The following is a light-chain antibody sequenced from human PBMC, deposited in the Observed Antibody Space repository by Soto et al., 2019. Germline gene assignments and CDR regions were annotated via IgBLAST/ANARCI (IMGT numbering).Light chain of an antibody. CDR1: SSNIGSNY. V-gene: IGLV1-47*02. Sequence: QSVLTQPPSVSAGPGQRVTISCSGSSSNIGSNYVYWYQQLPGTAPKLLIYSNNQRPSGVPDRFSGSKSGTSASLAISGLRSEDEADYYCAAWDDSLSGYVVGTGTKVTVL. CDR3: AAWDDSLSGYV. J-gene: IGLJ1*01. CDR2: SNN.